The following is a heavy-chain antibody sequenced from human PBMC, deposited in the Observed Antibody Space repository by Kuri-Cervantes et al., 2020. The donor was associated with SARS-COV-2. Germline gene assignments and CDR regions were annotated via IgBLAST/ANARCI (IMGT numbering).Heavy chain of an antibody. J-gene: IGHJ4*02. Sequence: SETLSLTCTVSGGSISSYYWSWIRQPPGKGLEWIGYIYYSGSTNYNPSLKSRVTISVDTSKNQFSLKLSSVTAADAAVYYCARQGSSGWYLGYWGQGTLVTASS. CDR1: GGSISSYY. CDR3: ARQGSSGWYLGY. CDR2: IYYSGST. D-gene: IGHD6-19*01. V-gene: IGHV4-59*08.